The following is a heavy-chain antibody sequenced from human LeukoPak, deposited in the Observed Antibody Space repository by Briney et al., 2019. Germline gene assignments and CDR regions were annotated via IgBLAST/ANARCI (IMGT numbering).Heavy chain of an antibody. V-gene: IGHV5-51*01. Sequence: GESLKISCKGSGYSFTSYWVAWVRQMPGKGLEWMGTIYPGDSDARYSPSFQGQVTISADKSIRTAYLQWSSLKASDTAMYYCARQVGNYDSSGYGPSGYYYYYCMDVWGKGTTVTVSS. CDR2: IYPGDSDA. D-gene: IGHD3-22*01. CDR3: ARQVGNYDSSGYGPSGYYYYYCMDV. J-gene: IGHJ6*03. CDR1: GYSFTSYW.